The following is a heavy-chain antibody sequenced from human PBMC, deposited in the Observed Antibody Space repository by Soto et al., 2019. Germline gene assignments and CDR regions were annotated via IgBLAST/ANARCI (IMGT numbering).Heavy chain of an antibody. V-gene: IGHV3-23*01. CDR2: ISGGGGTT. D-gene: IGHD6-13*01. CDR3: AKPLIATVSNRGLDF. J-gene: IGHJ4*02. CDR1: GFSFSGYA. Sequence: EVQLFESGGGLVQPGGSLRLSCVASGFSFSGYAMTWVRQAPGKGLEWVSVISGGGGTTYYADSVKGRFTISRDNSKSTLYLQMNSLRAEDTAVYYCAKPLIATVSNRGLDFWGQGTLVTFSS.